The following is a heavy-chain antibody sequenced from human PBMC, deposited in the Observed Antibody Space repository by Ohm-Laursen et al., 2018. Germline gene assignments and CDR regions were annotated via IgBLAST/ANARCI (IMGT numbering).Heavy chain of an antibody. Sequence: SLRLSCTASGFTFSSYAMSWVRQAPGKGLEWVSAISGSGGSTYYADSVKGRFTISRDNSKNTLYLQMNSLRAEDTAVYYCAKDYYDFWSGYFGNAFDIWGQGTMVTVSS. V-gene: IGHV3-23*01. CDR2: ISGSGGST. CDR1: GFTFSSYA. J-gene: IGHJ3*02. D-gene: IGHD3-3*01. CDR3: AKDYYDFWSGYFGNAFDI.